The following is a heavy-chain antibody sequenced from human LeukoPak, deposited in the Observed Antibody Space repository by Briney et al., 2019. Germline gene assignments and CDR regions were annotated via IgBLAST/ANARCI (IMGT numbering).Heavy chain of an antibody. D-gene: IGHD3-16*01. CDR1: GGPISSSTYY. Sequence: SETLSLTCTVSGGPISSSTYYWGWIRRPPGKGLEWIGSIYYSGSTYYNPSLKSRVTVSVDTSKNQFSLKLSSVTAADTAVYYCVRGSTLRHYQYWGQGTLVTVSS. CDR2: IYYSGST. V-gene: IGHV4-39*01. J-gene: IGHJ4*02. CDR3: VRGSTLRHYQY.